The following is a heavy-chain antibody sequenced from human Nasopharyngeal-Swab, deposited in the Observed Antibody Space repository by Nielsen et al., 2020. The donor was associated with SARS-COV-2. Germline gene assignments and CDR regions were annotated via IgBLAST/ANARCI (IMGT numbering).Heavy chain of an antibody. D-gene: IGHD4-17*01. CDR2: IITISGTA. Sequence: SVKVSCKASGDTFISYAFSWVRQVPGQGLEWVGGIITISGTAHYAQKFQGRVTITPDKPTSTAYMDLTSLRSDDTAVYYCARDSGRRRNDYGNSRHAFDIWGQGTLVTVSS. J-gene: IGHJ3*02. CDR3: ARDSGRRRNDYGNSRHAFDI. CDR1: GDTFISYA. V-gene: IGHV1-69*06.